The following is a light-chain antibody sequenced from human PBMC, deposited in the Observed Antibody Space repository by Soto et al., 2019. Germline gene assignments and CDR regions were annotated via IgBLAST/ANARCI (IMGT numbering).Light chain of an antibody. CDR3: QQYGGSPRLT. J-gene: IGKJ4*01. V-gene: IGKV3-20*01. CDR2: GAS. Sequence: EIVLTQSPGTLSLSPGERATLSCRASQSVSSSYLAWYQQKPGQAPRLLIYGASSRATGIPDRFSGSGSGTDFTLIISRLEPEDFAVYYGQQYGGSPRLTFGGGTKVEI. CDR1: QSVSSSY.